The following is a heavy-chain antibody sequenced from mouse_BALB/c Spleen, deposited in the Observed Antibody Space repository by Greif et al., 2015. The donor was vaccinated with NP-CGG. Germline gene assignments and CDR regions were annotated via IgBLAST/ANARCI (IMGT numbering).Heavy chain of an antibody. CDR2: IAPGSGST. CDR3: ARYYYGHGYFDY. V-gene: IGHV1S41*01. J-gene: IGHJ2*01. Sequence: DLVKPGASVKLSCKASGYTFTSYWINWIKQRPGQGLEWIGRIAPGSGSTYYNEMFKGKATLTVDTSSSTAHIQLSSLSSEDSAVYFCARYYYGHGYFDYWGQGTTLTVSS. D-gene: IGHD1-1*01. CDR1: GYTFTSYW.